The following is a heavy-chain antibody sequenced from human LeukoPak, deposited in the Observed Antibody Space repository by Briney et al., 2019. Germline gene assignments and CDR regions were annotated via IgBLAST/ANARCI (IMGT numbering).Heavy chain of an antibody. CDR1: GGTFSSYA. CDR3: ARRGDYGLSSTYYYYGMDV. Sequence: GASVTVSCKASGGTFSSYAISWVRQAPGQGLEWMGGIIPIFGTANYAQKFQGRVTITADESTSTAYMELSSLRSEDTAVYYCARRGDYGLSSTYYYYGMDVWGKGTTVTVSS. CDR2: IIPIFGTA. J-gene: IGHJ6*04. V-gene: IGHV1-69*13. D-gene: IGHD4-17*01.